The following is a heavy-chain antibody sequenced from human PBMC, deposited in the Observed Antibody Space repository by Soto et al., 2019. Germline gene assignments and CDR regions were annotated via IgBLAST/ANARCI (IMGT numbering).Heavy chain of an antibody. D-gene: IGHD2-15*01. CDR2: INAGNGNT. J-gene: IGHJ4*02. Sequence: EASVKVCCKASGATFISYAIHWVRQAPGQRLEWMGWINAGNGNTKYSQKFQGRVTITRDTSASRAYMELTRLRSEDTAVYYCARELQGLYYFDYWGQGTLVTVSS. CDR3: ARELQGLYYFDY. V-gene: IGHV1-3*01. CDR1: GATFISYA.